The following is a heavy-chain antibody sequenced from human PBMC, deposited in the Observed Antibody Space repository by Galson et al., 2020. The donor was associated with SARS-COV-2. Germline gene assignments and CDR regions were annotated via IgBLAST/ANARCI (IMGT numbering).Heavy chain of an antibody. CDR2: IQQDGSEK. CDR3: RMSAEYQHLGYFDQ. J-gene: IGHJ4*02. CDR1: GFTFSHFW. Sequence: GGSLRLSCAASGFTFSHFWMTWARQAPGKGLEWVANIQQDGSEKNYADSVRGRFSISRDNAKNSLYLEMNSLRADDTAVYYCRMSAEYQHLGYFDQWGQGTLVTVSS. V-gene: IGHV3-7*01. D-gene: IGHD2-2*01.